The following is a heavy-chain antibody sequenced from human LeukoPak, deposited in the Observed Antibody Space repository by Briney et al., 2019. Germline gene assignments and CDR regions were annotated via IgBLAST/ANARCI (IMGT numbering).Heavy chain of an antibody. CDR2: IYYSGST. J-gene: IGHJ4*02. CDR1: GGSISSYY. D-gene: IGHD3-16*01. Sequence: SETLSPTCTVSGGSISSYYWSWIRQPPGKGLEWIGYIYYSGSTNYNPSLKSRVTISVDTSKNQISLKLSSVTAADTAVYYCARHAPPGGFDYWGQGTLVTVSS. V-gene: IGHV4-59*08. CDR3: ARHAPPGGFDY.